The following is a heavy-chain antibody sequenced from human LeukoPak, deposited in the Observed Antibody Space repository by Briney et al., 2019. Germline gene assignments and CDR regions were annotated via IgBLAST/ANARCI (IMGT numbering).Heavy chain of an antibody. CDR1: GFTFGTYN. Sequence: GGSLRLSCAASGFTFGTYNMNWVRQAPGKGLERVSYISFSSSTIHYADSVKGRFTISRDNAKNSLYLQMNSLRDEDTAVYYCATKMATKGSFEYWGQGTLVTVSS. V-gene: IGHV3-48*02. J-gene: IGHJ4*02. CDR3: ATKMATKGSFEY. D-gene: IGHD5-24*01. CDR2: ISFSSSTI.